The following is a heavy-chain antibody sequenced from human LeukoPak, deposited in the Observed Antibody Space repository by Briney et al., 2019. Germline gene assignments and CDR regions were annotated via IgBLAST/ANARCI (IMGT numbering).Heavy chain of an antibody. Sequence: PSYTLSLTCAVSGGSISSSNRRSRVRPPPGKGLEWIGEIYHSGSTNYNPSLKRRVTISVDNSKNQFSLKLSSVTAADTAVYYCARSHILVVPASTYYYYYGMDVWGKGTTVTVSS. CDR3: ARSHILVVPASTYYYYYGMDV. J-gene: IGHJ6*04. CDR2: IYHSGST. V-gene: IGHV4-4*02. CDR1: GGSISSSNR. D-gene: IGHD2-2*01.